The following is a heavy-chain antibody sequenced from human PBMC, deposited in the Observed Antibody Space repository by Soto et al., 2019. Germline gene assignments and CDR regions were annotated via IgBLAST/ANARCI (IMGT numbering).Heavy chain of an antibody. J-gene: IGHJ5*02. CDR1: GGSISSGDYY. V-gene: IGHV4-30-4*01. D-gene: IGHD3-10*01. Sequence: PSETLSLTCTVSGGSISSGDYYWSWIRQPPGKGLEWIGYIYYSGSTYYHPSLKSRVTVSVDTSKNQFSLKLSSVTAADTAVYYCARSITMVRGFSGYNWFDPWGQGTLVTVSS. CDR2: IYYSGST. CDR3: ARSITMVRGFSGYNWFDP.